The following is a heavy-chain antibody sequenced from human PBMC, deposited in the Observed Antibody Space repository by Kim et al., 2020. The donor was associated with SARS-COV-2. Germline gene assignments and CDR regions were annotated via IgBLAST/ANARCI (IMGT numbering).Heavy chain of an antibody. CDR2: ISHSGST. J-gene: IGHJ4*02. Sequence: SETLSLTCTVSGGSISSNTYYWGWIRQPPGKGLEWIGSISHSGSTYYNPSLKSRVTKSVDTSKNQFSLKLSSVTAADTAVYYCAGPGSSSGWYYFDCWGQSPLLSVSS. D-gene: IGHD6-19*01. CDR3: AGPGSSSGWYYFDC. CDR1: GGSISSNTYY. V-gene: IGHV4-39*01.